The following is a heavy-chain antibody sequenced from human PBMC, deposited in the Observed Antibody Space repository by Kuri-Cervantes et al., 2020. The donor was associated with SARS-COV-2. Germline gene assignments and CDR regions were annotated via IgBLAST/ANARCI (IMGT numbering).Heavy chain of an antibody. V-gene: IGHV3-21*01. Sequence: GESLKISCAASGFTFSSYSMNWVRQAPGKGLEWVSSISSSSSYIYYADSVKGRFTISRDNDKNSLYLQMNSLRAEDTAVYYCARDKARYYYYYGMDVWGQGTTVTVSS. CDR1: GFTFSSYS. J-gene: IGHJ6*02. D-gene: IGHD6-6*01. CDR2: ISSSSSYI. CDR3: ARDKARYYYYYGMDV.